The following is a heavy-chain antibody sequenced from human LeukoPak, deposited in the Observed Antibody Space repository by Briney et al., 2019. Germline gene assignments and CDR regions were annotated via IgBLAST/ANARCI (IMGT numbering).Heavy chain of an antibody. CDR1: GGSISSSNW. V-gene: IGHV4-4*02. CDR2: IYHSGST. CDR3: ARDSGSCSGGSCYYYYGMDV. D-gene: IGHD2-15*01. Sequence: SETLSLTCAVSGGSISSSNWWSWVRQPPGKGLEWIGEIYHSGSTNYNPSLKSRVTISVDKSKNQFSLKLSSVTAADTAVYYCARDSGSCSGGSCYYYYGMDVWGQGTTVTVSS. J-gene: IGHJ6*02.